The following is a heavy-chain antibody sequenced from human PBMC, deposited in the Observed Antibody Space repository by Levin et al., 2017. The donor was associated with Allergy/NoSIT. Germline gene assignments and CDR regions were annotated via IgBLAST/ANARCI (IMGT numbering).Heavy chain of an antibody. CDR1: GGSFSGYY. V-gene: IGHV4-34*01. J-gene: IGHJ4*02. D-gene: IGHD6-19*01. CDR3: ARGRQWLPRPEWDY. CDR2: INHSGST. Sequence: SQTLSLTCAVYGGSFSGYYWSWIRQPPGKGLEWIGEINHSGSTNYNPSLKSRVTISVDTSKNQFSLKLSSVTAADTAVYYCARGRQWLPRPEWDYWGQGTLVTVSS.